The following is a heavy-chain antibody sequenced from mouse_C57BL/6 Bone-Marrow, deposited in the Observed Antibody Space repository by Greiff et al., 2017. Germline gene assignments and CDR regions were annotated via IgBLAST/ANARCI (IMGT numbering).Heavy chain of an antibody. V-gene: IGHV1-64*01. CDR1: GYTFTSYW. CDR2: IYPNSGST. J-gene: IGHJ3*01. Sequence: QVQLQQPGAELVKPGASVTLSCKASGYTFTSYWMHWVKQRPGQGLEWIGMIYPNSGSTNYNEKFKSKATLTVDKSSSTTYMHLSGLTSEDSAVYYCARGLLGRAYWGQGTLVTVSA. D-gene: IGHD4-1*01. CDR3: ARGLLGRAY.